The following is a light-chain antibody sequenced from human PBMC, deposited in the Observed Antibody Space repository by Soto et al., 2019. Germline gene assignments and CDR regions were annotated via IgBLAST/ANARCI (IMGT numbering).Light chain of an antibody. V-gene: IGLV2-14*02. J-gene: IGLJ1*01. CDR2: DVS. CDR1: SSDVGNYEL. Sequence: QSVLTQPASVSGSPGQSITISCIGTSSDVGNYELVSWYQQLPGKAPKLIIYDVSNRPSGVSNRFSGSKSGSTASLTISGLQAEDEADYYCSSYTTTTALYVFGAGTKVTVL. CDR3: SSYTTTTALYV.